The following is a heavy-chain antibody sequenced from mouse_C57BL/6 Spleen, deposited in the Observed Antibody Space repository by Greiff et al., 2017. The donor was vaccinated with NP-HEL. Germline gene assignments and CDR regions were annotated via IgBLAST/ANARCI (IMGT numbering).Heavy chain of an antibody. CDR2: ISDGGSYT. CDR3: AREKGWGRAMDY. J-gene: IGHJ4*01. V-gene: IGHV5-4*01. Sequence: EVKVEESGGGLVKPGGSLKLSCAASGFTFSSYAMSWVRQTPEKRLEWVATISDGGSYTYYPDNVKGRFTISRDNAKNNLYLQMSHLKSEDTAMYYCAREKGWGRAMDYWGQGTSVTVSS. D-gene: IGHD2-3*01. CDR1: GFTFSSYA.